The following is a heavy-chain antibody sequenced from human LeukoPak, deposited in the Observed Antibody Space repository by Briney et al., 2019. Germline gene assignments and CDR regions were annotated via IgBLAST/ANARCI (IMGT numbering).Heavy chain of an antibody. CDR2: IKGDGSST. CDR1: GFNFSPYW. J-gene: IGHJ5*02. CDR3: ARSDWFDP. V-gene: IGHV3-74*01. Sequence: GGSLRLSCATSGFNFSPYWMHWVRQAPGKGLVWVSRIKGDGSSTTYADSVKGRFTISRDNAKNTLYLQMNSLRDEDTAVYYCARSDWFDPWGQGTLVTASS.